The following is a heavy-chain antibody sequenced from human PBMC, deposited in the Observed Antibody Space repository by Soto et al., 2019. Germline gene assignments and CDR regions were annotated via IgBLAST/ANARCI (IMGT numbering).Heavy chain of an antibody. CDR2: IYYSGST. CDR3: ARDLTVWFGELLGNYGMDV. J-gene: IGHJ6*02. CDR1: GGSVSSGSYY. D-gene: IGHD3-10*01. Sequence: SSENLSLTCTVSGGSVSSGSYYWSWIRQPPGKGLEWIGYIYYSGSTNYNPSLKSRVTISVDTSKNQFSLKLSSVTAADTAVYYCARDLTVWFGELLGNYGMDVWGQGTTVT. V-gene: IGHV4-61*01.